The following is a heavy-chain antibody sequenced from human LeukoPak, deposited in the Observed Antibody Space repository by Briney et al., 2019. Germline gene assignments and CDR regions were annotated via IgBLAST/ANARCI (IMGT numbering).Heavy chain of an antibody. CDR2: TRDKARRYMT. V-gene: IGHV3-72*01. D-gene: IGHD3-16*01. CDR3: TRDGGEGDNSAFDI. J-gene: IGHJ3*02. CDR1: GVTLSDHH. Sequence: PGGSLRLSCAASGVTLSDHHMDWVRQAPGKGREWVGRTRDKARRYMTEYAASVKGRFTISRDDSQNSLYLQMNSLETEDTAVYYCTRDGGEGDNSAFDIWGQGTVVTVSS.